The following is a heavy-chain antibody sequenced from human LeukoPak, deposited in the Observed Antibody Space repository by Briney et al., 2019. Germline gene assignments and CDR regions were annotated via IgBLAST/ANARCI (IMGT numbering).Heavy chain of an antibody. J-gene: IGHJ3*02. CDR2: IWYDGSNK. CDR3: ARGDYYDSSGYYFPDAFDI. D-gene: IGHD3-22*01. V-gene: IGHV3-33*01. Sequence: GGSLRLSCAASGFTFSSYGMHWVRQAPGKGLEWVAVIWYDGSNKYYVDSVQGRFAISRDNSKNTLYLQMSSLRAEDTAVYYCARGDYYDSSGYYFPDAFDIWGQGTMVTVSS. CDR1: GFTFSSYG.